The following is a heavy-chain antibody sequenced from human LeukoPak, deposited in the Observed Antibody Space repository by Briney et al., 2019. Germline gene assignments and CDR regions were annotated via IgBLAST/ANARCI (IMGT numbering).Heavy chain of an antibody. CDR1: GYSISSGYY. V-gene: IGHV4-38-2*02. J-gene: IGHJ4*02. CDR3: RGLNAGDREY. D-gene: IGHD7-27*01. Sequence: SETLSLTCTVSGYSISSGYYWGWIRQPPGKGLEWIGSIYHSGSTYYNPSLKSRVTISVDTSKNQFSLKLSSVTAADTAVYRCRGLNAGDREYWGQGPLVTVSS. CDR2: IYHSGST.